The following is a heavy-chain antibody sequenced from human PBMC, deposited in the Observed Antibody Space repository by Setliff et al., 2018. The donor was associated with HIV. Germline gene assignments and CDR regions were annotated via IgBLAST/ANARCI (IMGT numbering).Heavy chain of an antibody. D-gene: IGHD5-12*01. CDR3: ARELSVSGVYYYYMDV. V-gene: IGHV4-61*01. J-gene: IGHJ6*03. Sequence: SETLSLTCNVSGGSVSSPSHYWSWIRQPPGKGLEWIGYIYYTGSTNYNPSLKSRVTISVDTSKNQFSLKLTSVTAADTAVYYCARELSVSGVYYYYMDVWGKGTTVTVSS. CDR2: IYYTGST. CDR1: GGSVSSPSHY.